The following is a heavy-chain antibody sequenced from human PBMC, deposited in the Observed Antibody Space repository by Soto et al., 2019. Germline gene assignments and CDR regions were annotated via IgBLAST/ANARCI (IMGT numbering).Heavy chain of an antibody. CDR1: GGTFSSYA. J-gene: IGHJ6*02. CDR2: NIPIFGTA. D-gene: IGHD3-10*01. Sequence: QVQLVQSGAEVKKPGSSVKVSCKASGGTFSSYAISWVRQAPGQGLEWMGGNIPIFGTANYAQKFQGRVTITADESTSTAYMELSSLRSEDTAVYYCARDKGVITMVRGPTYGMDVWGQGTTVTVSS. V-gene: IGHV1-69*01. CDR3: ARDKGVITMVRGPTYGMDV.